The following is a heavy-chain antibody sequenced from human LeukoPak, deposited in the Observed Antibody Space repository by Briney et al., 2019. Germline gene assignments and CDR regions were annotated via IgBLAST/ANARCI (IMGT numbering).Heavy chain of an antibody. J-gene: IGHJ1*01. Sequence: SETLSLTCTVSGGSISSYYWSRIRQPPGKGLEWIGYICYSGSTNYNPSLKSRVTISVDTSKNQFSLKLSSVTAADTAVYYCARIWAAAGTGYFQHWGQGTLVTVSS. V-gene: IGHV4-59*01. CDR3: ARIWAAAGTGYFQH. CDR2: ICYSGST. D-gene: IGHD6-13*01. CDR1: GGSISSYY.